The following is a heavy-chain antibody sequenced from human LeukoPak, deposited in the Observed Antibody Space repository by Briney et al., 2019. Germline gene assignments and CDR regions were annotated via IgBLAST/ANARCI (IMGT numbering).Heavy chain of an antibody. CDR3: AKISGGANYYGSGSYSL. Sequence: GGSLRLSCAASGFTFDDYAMHWVRQAPGKGLEWVSGISWNSGSIGYADSVKGRFTISRDNAKNSLYLQMNSLRAEDTALYYCAKISGGANYYGSGSYSLWGQGNLVTVSS. CDR1: GFTFDDYA. J-gene: IGHJ4*02. CDR2: ISWNSGSI. D-gene: IGHD3-10*01. V-gene: IGHV3-9*01.